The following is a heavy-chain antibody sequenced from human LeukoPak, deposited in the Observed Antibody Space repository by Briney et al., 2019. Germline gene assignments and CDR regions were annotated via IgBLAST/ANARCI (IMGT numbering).Heavy chain of an antibody. V-gene: IGHV4-59*01. Sequence: SETLSLTCTVSGGSISSYYRSWIRQPPGKGLEWIGYIYYSGSTNYNPSLKSRVTISVDTSKNQFSLKLSSVTAADTAVYYCARGGVPTYYYDSSGYYYYFDYWGQGTLVTVSS. CDR3: ARGGVPTYYYDSSGYYYYFDY. J-gene: IGHJ4*02. CDR2: IYYSGST. D-gene: IGHD3-22*01. CDR1: GGSISSYY.